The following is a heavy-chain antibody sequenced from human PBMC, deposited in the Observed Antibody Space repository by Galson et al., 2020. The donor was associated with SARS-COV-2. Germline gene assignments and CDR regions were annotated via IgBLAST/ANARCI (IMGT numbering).Heavy chain of an antibody. CDR3: AKRAITPGSVLSSVFDS. J-gene: IGHJ4*02. V-gene: IGHV4-39*01. CDR2: LSSTGGT. Sequence: SETLSLTCTVSGGSIRSRNYYWAWIRQPPGKGLEWIGSLSSTGGTYYRPSLKTRVSMSVDSSKSEFSLTLRSVTATDTAVYYCAKRAITPGSVLSSVFDSCGQGTLVIVSS. CDR1: GGSIRSRNYY. D-gene: IGHD6-19*01.